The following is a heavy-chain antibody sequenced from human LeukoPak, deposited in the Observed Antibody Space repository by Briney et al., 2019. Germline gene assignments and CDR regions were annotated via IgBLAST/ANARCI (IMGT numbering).Heavy chain of an antibody. V-gene: IGHV4-39*01. CDR3: ARHLTRIGYCSGGSCLRHFDY. CDR2: IYYSGST. D-gene: IGHD2-15*01. CDR1: GGSISSSSYY. J-gene: IGHJ4*02. Sequence: SETLSLTCTVSGGSISSSSYYWGWIRQPPGKGLEWIGSIYYSGSTYYNPSLKSRVTISVDTSKNQFSLKLSSVTAADTAVYYCARHLTRIGYCSGGSCLRHFDYWGQGILVTVSS.